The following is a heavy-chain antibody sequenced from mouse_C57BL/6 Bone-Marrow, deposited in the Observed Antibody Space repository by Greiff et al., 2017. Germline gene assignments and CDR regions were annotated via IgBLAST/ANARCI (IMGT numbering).Heavy chain of an antibody. D-gene: IGHD3-3*01. J-gene: IGHJ4*01. V-gene: IGHV1-62-2*01. CDR1: GYTFTEYT. CDR3: ARHEEGLSLRGDAMDY. Sequence: QVQLQQSGAELVKPGASVKLSCKASGYTFTEYTINWVKQRSGQGLEWIGWFYPGSGSIKYNEKFKDKATLTADKSSSTVYMELSRLTSEDSAVYFCARHEEGLSLRGDAMDYWGQGTSVTVSS. CDR2: FYPGSGSI.